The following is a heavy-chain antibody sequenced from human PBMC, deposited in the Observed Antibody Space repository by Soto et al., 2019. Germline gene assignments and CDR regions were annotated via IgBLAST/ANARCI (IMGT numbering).Heavy chain of an antibody. CDR3: TTGGLGLQFRVHDLGY. D-gene: IGHD5-12*01. V-gene: IGHV3-15*01. CDR1: GFTFINDW. J-gene: IGHJ4*02. Sequence: PVGSLRLYCAASGFTFINDWMTWVRQAPGKGLEWVGRIKTETEGGTTDYAAPMKGRFIISRDDSKRMVYLQMNSLKIEDTAIYYCTTGGLGLQFRVHDLGYWGQGALVTVSS. CDR2: IKTETEGGTT.